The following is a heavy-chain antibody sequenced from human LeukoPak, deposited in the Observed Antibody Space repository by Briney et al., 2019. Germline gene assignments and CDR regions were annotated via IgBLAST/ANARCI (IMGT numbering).Heavy chain of an antibody. V-gene: IGHV3-23*01. Sequence: GGSLRLSCAASGFTFSNYAMNWVRQAPGKGLEWVSSISGSGGSTHYADSVKGRFTISRDNSKNTLYLQMNSLRAEDTAVYSCAKDGEVLSWFDPWGQGTLVTVSS. CDR2: ISGSGGST. D-gene: IGHD3-10*01. CDR3: AKDGEVLSWFDP. CDR1: GFTFSNYA. J-gene: IGHJ5*02.